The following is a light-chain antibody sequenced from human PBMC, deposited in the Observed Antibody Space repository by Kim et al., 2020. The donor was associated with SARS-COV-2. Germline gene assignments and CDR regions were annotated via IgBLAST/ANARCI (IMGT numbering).Light chain of an antibody. CDR3: QQADSFPLT. CDR1: QGMSTW. Sequence: ASVGDRVTISCRASQGMSTWLAWYQQKPGKAPKLLIYGASNLESGVPPRFSGSVSGSDFTLTINSLQPEDFATYYCQQADSFPLTFGGGTKVDIK. V-gene: IGKV1-12*01. CDR2: GAS. J-gene: IGKJ4*01.